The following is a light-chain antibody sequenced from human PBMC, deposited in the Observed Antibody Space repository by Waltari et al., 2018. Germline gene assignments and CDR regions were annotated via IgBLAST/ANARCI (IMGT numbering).Light chain of an antibody. CDR2: EKS. J-gene: IGLJ3*02. CDR3: LLWYSGPRWV. V-gene: IGLV7-46*01. Sequence: WFQQSPGQVPSTLMYEKSTKHSWTLARFSGSLLGGKAALTLSGAQPEDEAEYYCLLWYSGPRWVFGGGTKLSVL.